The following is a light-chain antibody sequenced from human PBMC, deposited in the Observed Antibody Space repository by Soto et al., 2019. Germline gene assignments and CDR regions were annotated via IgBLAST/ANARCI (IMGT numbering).Light chain of an antibody. V-gene: IGKV1-5*03. CDR1: QSINSW. CDR2: KAS. Sequence: DVQMTQSPSTLSASVGDRVTITCRASQSINSWLAWYQHKPGKAPKLLIYKASSLESGVPSRFSGSGSGTEFNLTISTLQPEDFASYYCLQYDSHSWTFGQETKVEMK. J-gene: IGKJ1*01. CDR3: LQYDSHSWT.